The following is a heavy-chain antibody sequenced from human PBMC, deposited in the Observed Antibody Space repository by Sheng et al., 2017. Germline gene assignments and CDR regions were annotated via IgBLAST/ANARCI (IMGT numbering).Heavy chain of an antibody. D-gene: IGHD6-13*01. V-gene: IGHV3-30*18. J-gene: IGHJ4*02. CDR2: ISYDGSNK. Sequence: QVQLVESGGGVVQPGRSLRLSCAASGFTFSSYGMHWVRQAPGKGLEWVAVISYDGSNKYYADSVKGRFTISRDNSKNTLYLQMNSLRAEDTAVYYCAKDPDYSSSWYGGDYWGQGT. CDR1: GFTFSSYG. CDR3: AKDPDYSSSWYGGDY.